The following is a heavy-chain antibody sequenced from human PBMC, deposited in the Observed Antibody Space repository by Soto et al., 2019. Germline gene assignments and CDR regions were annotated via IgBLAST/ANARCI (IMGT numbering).Heavy chain of an antibody. CDR3: AREPRGPDYGMDV. V-gene: IGHV3-33*01. CDR2: IWHDGSDT. D-gene: IGHD3-16*01. CDR1: GFSFNTYA. J-gene: IGHJ6*02. Sequence: QVQLVESGGGVVQPGRSLRLSCTASGFSFNTYAMHWVRQAPGKGPEWVAVIWHDGSDTYHADSVRGRFTISRDNSKNTLYLQMNGLRAEDTALYYCAREPRGPDYGMDVWGQGTTVTVSS.